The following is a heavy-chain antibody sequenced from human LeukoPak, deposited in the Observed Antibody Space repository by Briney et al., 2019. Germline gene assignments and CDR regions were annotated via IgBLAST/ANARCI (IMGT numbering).Heavy chain of an antibody. CDR2: IVGSSSTI. Sequence: QPGGSLRLSCAASGFSFSTYSMNWVRQAPGKGLEWVSYIVGSSSTIYYADSVKGRFTISRDNAKNSLYLQMDSLRAEDTAVYYCATDSPETAAFDSWGQGTLVTVSS. J-gene: IGHJ4*02. CDR3: ATDSPETAAFDS. V-gene: IGHV3-48*04. CDR1: GFSFSTYS. D-gene: IGHD1-1*01.